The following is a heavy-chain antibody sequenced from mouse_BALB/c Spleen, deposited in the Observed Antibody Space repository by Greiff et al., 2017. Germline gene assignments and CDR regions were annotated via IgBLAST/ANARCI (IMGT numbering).Heavy chain of an antibody. Sequence: LKQPGSELVRPGASVKLSCKASGYTFTSYWMHWVKQRHGQGLEWIGNIYPGSGSTNYDEKFKSKGTLTVDTSSSTAYMHLSSLTSEDSAVYYCTRSGYYGSSPFDYWGQGTTLTVSS. CDR3: TRSGYYGSSPFDY. CDR2: IYPGSGST. V-gene: IGHV1S22*01. D-gene: IGHD1-1*01. J-gene: IGHJ2*01. CDR1: GYTFTSYW.